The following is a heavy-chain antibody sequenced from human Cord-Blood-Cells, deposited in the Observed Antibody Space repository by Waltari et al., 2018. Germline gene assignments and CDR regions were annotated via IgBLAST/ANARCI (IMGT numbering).Heavy chain of an antibody. D-gene: IGHD2-15*01. CDR2: INHSGST. V-gene: IGHV4-34*01. CDR3: ARGRCSGGSCYPYYYYYGMDV. Sequence: QVQLQQWGAGLLKPSETLSLTCAVYGGSFSGYYWSWIRQPPGTGLEWIGEINHSGSTNYNPSLKRRVTISVDTSKNQFSLKLSSVTAADTAVYYCARGRCSGGSCYPYYYYYGMDVWGQGTTVTVSS. J-gene: IGHJ6*02. CDR1: GGSFSGYY.